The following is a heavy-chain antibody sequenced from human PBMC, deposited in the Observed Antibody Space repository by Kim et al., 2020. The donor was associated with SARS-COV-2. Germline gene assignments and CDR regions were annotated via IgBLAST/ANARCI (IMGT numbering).Heavy chain of an antibody. D-gene: IGHD2-2*01. CDR3: ARRLRVVVPAAKTGLYFDY. J-gene: IGHJ4*02. Sequence: SRVTISVDTSKNQFSLKLSSVTAADTAVYYCARRLRVVVPAAKTGLYFDYWGQGTLVTVSS. V-gene: IGHV4-61*07.